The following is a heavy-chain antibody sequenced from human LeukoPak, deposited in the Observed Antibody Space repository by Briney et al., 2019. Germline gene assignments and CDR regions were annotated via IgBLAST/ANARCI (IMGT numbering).Heavy chain of an antibody. CDR3: ARHGDSGNYQGYFDY. Sequence: SETLSLTCTVSGGSISSYYWSWIRQPPGKGLEWIGYIYTSGSTNYNPSLKSRVNISVDTSKNQFSLKLSSVTAADTAVYYCARHGDSGNYQGYFDYWGQGTLVTVSS. CDR2: IYTSGST. D-gene: IGHD1-26*01. J-gene: IGHJ4*02. V-gene: IGHV4-4*09. CDR1: GGSISSYY.